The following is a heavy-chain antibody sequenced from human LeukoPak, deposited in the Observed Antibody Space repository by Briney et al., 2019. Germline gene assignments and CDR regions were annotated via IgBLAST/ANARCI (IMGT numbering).Heavy chain of an antibody. CDR1: GFTFSSYA. J-gene: IGHJ5*02. CDR2: ISGSGGST. Sequence: GGSLRLSCAASGFTFSSYAMSWVRQAPGKGLEWVSAISGSGGSTYYADSVKGRFTISRDNAKNSLYLQMNSLRAEDTAVYYCARDLNNWNYVGWFDPWGQGTLVTVPS. D-gene: IGHD1-7*01. CDR3: ARDLNNWNYVGWFDP. V-gene: IGHV3-23*01.